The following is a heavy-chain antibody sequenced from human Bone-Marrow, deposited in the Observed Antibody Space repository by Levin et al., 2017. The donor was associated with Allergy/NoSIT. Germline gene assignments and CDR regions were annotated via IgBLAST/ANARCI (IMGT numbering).Heavy chain of an antibody. Sequence: GASVKVSCKASGYTFTSYDINWVRQATGQGLEWMGWMNPNSGNTGYAQKFQGRVIMTRNTSTRTAYMELSSLRSADTAVYFCARGLFNALVAPSAIFDYWGQGTLVIVSS. J-gene: IGHJ4*02. CDR3: ARGLFNALVAPSAIFDY. CDR1: GYTFTSYD. V-gene: IGHV1-8*02. D-gene: IGHD2-2*01. CDR2: MNPNSGNT.